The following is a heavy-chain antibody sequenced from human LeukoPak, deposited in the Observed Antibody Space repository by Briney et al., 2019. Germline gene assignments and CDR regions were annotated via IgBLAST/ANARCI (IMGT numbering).Heavy chain of an antibody. J-gene: IGHJ5*02. CDR2: ISYDGSNK. CDR3: ARGITGMYYYDP. D-gene: IGHD3-10*01. CDR1: GFTFSSYG. V-gene: IGHV3-30*03. Sequence: PGGSLRLSYAASGFTFSSYGMHWVRQAPGKGLEWVAVISYDGSNKYYADSVKGRFTISRDNSKNTLYLQMNSLRAEDTAVYYCARGITGMYYYDPWGQGTLVTVSS.